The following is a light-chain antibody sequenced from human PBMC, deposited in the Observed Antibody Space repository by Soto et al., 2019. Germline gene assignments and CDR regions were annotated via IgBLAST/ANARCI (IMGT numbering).Light chain of an antibody. CDR1: SSDVCGYNY. J-gene: IGLJ1*01. CDR3: SSYTTSNTLV. V-gene: IGLV2-14*01. Sequence: QSALTQPASVSGSPGQSITISCTGTSSDVCGYNYVSWYQQHPGKAPKLMIYEVSNRPSGVSNRFSGSKSGNTASLTISGLRAEDEADYYCSSYTTSNTLVFGTGTKLTVL. CDR2: EVS.